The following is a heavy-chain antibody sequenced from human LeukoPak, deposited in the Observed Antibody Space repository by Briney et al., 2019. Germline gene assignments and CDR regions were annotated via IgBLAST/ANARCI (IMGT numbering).Heavy chain of an antibody. D-gene: IGHD2-2*01. Sequence: SETLSLTCTVSGGSISSYFWNWIRQPPGKGLEWIGYIYDSGSTNYNPSLKSRVTISVDTSKNQFSLKLSSVTAADTAVYYCARGGCSSTSCYAWFDPWGQGTLVTVSS. V-gene: IGHV4-59*01. CDR2: IYDSGST. CDR3: ARGGCSSTSCYAWFDP. J-gene: IGHJ5*02. CDR1: GGSISSYF.